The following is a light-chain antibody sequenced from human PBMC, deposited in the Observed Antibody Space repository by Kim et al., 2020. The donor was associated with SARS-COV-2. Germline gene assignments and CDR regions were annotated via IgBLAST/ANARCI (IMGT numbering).Light chain of an antibody. J-gene: IGKJ4*01. V-gene: IGKV1D-16*01. CDR1: QDISRW. CDR2: ATS. CDR3: QQYNSYPVT. Sequence: ASVGDPVPITCWASQDISRWVAWYQQRPEKAPKSLMYATSTLQSGVPSRFSGSGTGTHFTLTISSLQPEDFATYYCQQYNSYPVTFGGGTKVDIK.